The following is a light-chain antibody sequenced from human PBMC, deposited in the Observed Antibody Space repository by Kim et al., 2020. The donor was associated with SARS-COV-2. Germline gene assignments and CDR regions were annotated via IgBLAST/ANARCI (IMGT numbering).Light chain of an antibody. CDR2: SGR. Sequence: QSVLTQPPSASGTPGQRVIISCSGNSSNIGTNTVNWYQHLPGTAPKLLISSGRQRPSGVPDRFSSSKSGTSASLAISGLQSEDEADYFCAAWDDSLNGWVFGGGTQLTVL. CDR1: SSNIGTNT. J-gene: IGLJ3*02. V-gene: IGLV1-44*01. CDR3: AAWDDSLNGWV.